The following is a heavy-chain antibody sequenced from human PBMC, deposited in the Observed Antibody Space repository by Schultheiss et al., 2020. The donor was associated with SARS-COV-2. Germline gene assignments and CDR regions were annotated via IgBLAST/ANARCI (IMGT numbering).Heavy chain of an antibody. CDR1: GFTFSSYS. D-gene: IGHD1-26*01. V-gene: IGHV3-21*04. J-gene: IGHJ4*02. CDR2: ISSSSSYI. Sequence: GGSLRLSCAASGFTFSSYSMNWVRQAPGKGLEWVSSISSSSSYIYYADSVKGRFTISRDNSKNTLYLQMNSLRAEDTAVYYCAKFPTQSIVGAYFDYWGQGTLVTVSS. CDR3: AKFPTQSIVGAYFDY.